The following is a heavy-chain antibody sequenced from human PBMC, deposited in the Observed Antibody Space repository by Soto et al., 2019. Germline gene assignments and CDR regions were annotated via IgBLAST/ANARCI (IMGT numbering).Heavy chain of an antibody. D-gene: IGHD6-19*01. Sequence: SVKVSCKASGGTFSSYAISWVRQAPGQGLEWMGGIIPIFGTANYAQKFQGRVTITADKSTSTAYMELSSLRSEDTAVYYCASPPRLAYYYYGMDVWGQRTTVTVSS. CDR3: ASPPRLAYYYYGMDV. CDR2: IIPIFGTA. CDR1: GGTFSSYA. J-gene: IGHJ6*02. V-gene: IGHV1-69*06.